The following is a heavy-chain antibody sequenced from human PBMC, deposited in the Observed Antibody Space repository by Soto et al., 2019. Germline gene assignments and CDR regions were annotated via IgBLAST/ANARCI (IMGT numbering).Heavy chain of an antibody. CDR2: ISYDGSNK. J-gene: IGHJ4*02. Sequence: GGSLRLSCAASGFTFSSYAMHWVRQAPGKGLEWVAVISYDGSNKYYADSVKGRFTISRDNSKNTLYLQMNSLRAEDTAVYYCAREHICGGDCYELDYWGQGTLVTVSS. CDR3: AREHICGGDCYELDY. D-gene: IGHD2-21*02. CDR1: GFTFSSYA. V-gene: IGHV3-30-3*01.